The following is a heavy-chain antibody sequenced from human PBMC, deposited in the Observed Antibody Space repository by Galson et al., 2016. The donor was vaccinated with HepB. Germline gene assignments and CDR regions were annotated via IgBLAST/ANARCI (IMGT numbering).Heavy chain of an antibody. CDR2: INAGNGNI. D-gene: IGHD3-10*01. V-gene: IGHV1-3*01. J-gene: IGHJ4*02. CDR3: ASPRSGGFSY. Sequence: SVKVSCKASGYTLTSYSIHWVRQAPGQRLEWMGWINAGNGNIQYSQNFQGRVPFTRDTSASTAYMEVSSLSAEDTAVHCCASPRSGGFSYWGQGTLVTVSS. CDR1: GYTLTSYS.